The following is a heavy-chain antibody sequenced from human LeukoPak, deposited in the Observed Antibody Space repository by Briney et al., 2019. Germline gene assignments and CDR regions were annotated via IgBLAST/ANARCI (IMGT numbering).Heavy chain of an antibody. J-gene: IGHJ5*02. CDR2: IAYSGTYT. CDR3: AREGSGDYAWFDL. Sequence: GGSLRLSCAASGFTFSRYSMNWVRQAPGKGLEWVSSIAYSGTYTYYADSVKGRFTISRDNAKNSLYLQMNSLRAEDTAVYYCAREGSGDYAWFDLWGQGTPVTVSS. CDR1: GFTFSRYS. V-gene: IGHV3-21*01. D-gene: IGHD4-17*01.